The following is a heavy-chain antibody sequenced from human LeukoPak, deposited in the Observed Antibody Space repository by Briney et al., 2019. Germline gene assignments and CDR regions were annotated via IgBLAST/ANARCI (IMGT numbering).Heavy chain of an antibody. J-gene: IGHJ4*02. D-gene: IGHD1-20*01. CDR3: ASGGYNWNRLDY. V-gene: IGHV3-7*01. Sequence: GGSLRLSCAASGLTFSNCFMTWVRQGPGKGLEWVANIKPDGSEKYYMDSLKGRLTISRDNAKNSLYLQMNTLRAEDTAVYYCASGGYNWNRLDYWGQGTLVTVSS. CDR2: IKPDGSEK. CDR1: GLTFSNCF.